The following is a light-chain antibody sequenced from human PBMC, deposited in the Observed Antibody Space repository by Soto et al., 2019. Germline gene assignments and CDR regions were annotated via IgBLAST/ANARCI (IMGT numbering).Light chain of an antibody. CDR3: QQYDTYWT. CDR1: QSISNW. V-gene: IGKV1-5*03. J-gene: IGKJ1*01. CDR2: KAS. Sequence: DIQMTQSPSTLSASVGDRVIMTSRASQSISNWLAWYQQKPGKAPNLLIYKASSLKSGVPSRFSGSGSGTEFTLTISSLQPDDFATYYCQQYDTYWTFGQGTKVDIK.